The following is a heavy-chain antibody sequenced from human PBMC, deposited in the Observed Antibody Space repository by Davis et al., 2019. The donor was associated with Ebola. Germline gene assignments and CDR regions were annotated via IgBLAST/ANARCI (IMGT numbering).Heavy chain of an antibody. Sequence: MPSETLSLTCTVSGGSISSSSYYWGWIRQPPGKGLEWIGSIYYSGSTYYNPSLKSRVTISVDTSKNQFSLKLSSVTAADTAVYYCARDWLYGMDVWGQGTTVTVSS. V-gene: IGHV4-39*02. CDR1: GGSISSSSYY. D-gene: IGHD5-12*01. CDR2: IYYSGST. J-gene: IGHJ6*02. CDR3: ARDWLYGMDV.